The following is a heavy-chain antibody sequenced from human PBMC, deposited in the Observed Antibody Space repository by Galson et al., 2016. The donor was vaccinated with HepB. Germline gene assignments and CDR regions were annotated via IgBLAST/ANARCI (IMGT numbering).Heavy chain of an antibody. CDR1: GFTLSTYA. V-gene: IGHV3-23*01. D-gene: IGHD2-21*01. CDR2: IRGNGGST. CDR3: AKGGMPIPRFDD. Sequence: SLRLSCAASGFTLSTYAMSWVRQAPGKGLEWVSTIRGNGGSTSYADSVKGRFTISRDSSKNTVYLQMNSLRAGDTAVYYCAKGGMPIPRFDDWGQGTLVTVSS. J-gene: IGHJ4*02.